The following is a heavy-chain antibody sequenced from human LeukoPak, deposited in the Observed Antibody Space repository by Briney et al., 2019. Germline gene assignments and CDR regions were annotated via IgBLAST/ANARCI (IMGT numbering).Heavy chain of an antibody. D-gene: IGHD6-19*01. J-gene: IGHJ6*03. CDR3: ARVARGVAVADTAVFYYYYYMDV. Sequence: GGSLRLSCAASAFTFSSYGMHWVRQAPGKGLEWVANIKQDGSEKYYVDSVKGRFTISRDNAKNSLYLQMNSLRAEDTAVYYCARVARGVAVADTAVFYYYYYMDVWGKGTTVTISS. CDR2: IKQDGSEK. V-gene: IGHV3-7*01. CDR1: AFTFSSYG.